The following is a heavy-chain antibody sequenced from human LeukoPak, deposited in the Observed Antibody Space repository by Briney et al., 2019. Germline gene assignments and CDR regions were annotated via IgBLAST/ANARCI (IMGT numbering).Heavy chain of an antibody. D-gene: IGHD3-22*01. Sequence: GGSLRLSCAASGFTFSSYGMHWVRQAPGKGLEWVTVIWYDGSNKYYADSVKGRFTISRDNSKSTLYLRMNSLRAEDTAVYYCARDYYDSSGYNYFDYWGKGTLVTVSS. V-gene: IGHV3-33*01. J-gene: IGHJ4*02. CDR3: ARDYYDSSGYNYFDY. CDR2: IWYDGSNK. CDR1: GFTFSSYG.